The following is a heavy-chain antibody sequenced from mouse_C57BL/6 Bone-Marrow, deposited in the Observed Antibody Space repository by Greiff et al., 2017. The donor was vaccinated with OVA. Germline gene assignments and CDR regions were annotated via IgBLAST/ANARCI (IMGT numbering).Heavy chain of an antibody. CDR2: ISGGGGNT. D-gene: IGHD6-1*01. V-gene: IGHV5-9*01. CDR3: ARHTDATFYWYFDV. CDR1: GFTFSSYT. Sequence: EVKLMESGGGLVKPGGSLKLSCAASGFTFSSYTVSWVRQTPEMRLEWVATISGGGGNTYYPDSVKGRFTISRDNAKNTLYLQMSSLRSEDTALYYCARHTDATFYWYFDVWGTGTTVTVSS. J-gene: IGHJ1*03.